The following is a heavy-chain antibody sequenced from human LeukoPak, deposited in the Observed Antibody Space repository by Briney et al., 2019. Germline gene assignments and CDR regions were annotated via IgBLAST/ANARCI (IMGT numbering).Heavy chain of an antibody. CDR3: ARGLVPDYYYYYYMDV. V-gene: IGHV1-2*02. J-gene: IGHJ6*03. CDR2: INPNSGGT. Sequence: ASVKVSCKASGYTFTSYAMNWVRQAPGQGLEWMGWINPNSGGTNYAQKFQGRVTMTRDTSISTAYMELSRLRSDDTAVYYCARGLVPDYYYYYYMDVWGKGTTVTVSS. D-gene: IGHD2-2*01. CDR1: GYTFTSYA.